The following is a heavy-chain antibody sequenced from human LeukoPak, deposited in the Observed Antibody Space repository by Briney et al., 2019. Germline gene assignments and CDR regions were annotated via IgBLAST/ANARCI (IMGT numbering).Heavy chain of an antibody. CDR1: GFTFSSYS. CDR2: ISGSGGST. J-gene: IGHJ4*02. CDR3: AKQEYYYDSSGPDY. D-gene: IGHD3-22*01. Sequence: SGGSLRLSCAASGFTFSSYSMNWVRQAPGKGLKWVSAISGSGGSTYYADSVKGRFTISRDNSKNTLYLQMNSLRGEDTAVYYCAKQEYYYDSSGPDYWGQGTLVTVSS. V-gene: IGHV3-23*01.